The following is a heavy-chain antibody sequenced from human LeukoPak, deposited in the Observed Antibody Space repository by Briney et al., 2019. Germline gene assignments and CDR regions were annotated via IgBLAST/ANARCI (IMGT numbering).Heavy chain of an antibody. Sequence: GASVKVSCKASGYSFTSHYMHWVRQAPGQGLEWLGLINPSGSSTLYAQKFQGRVTMTRDTSVSTAYMELSRLRSDDTAVYYCARPIAGSSSWYVEAFAIWGQGTMVTVSS. D-gene: IGHD6-13*01. V-gene: IGHV1-46*01. CDR1: GYSFTSHY. J-gene: IGHJ3*02. CDR3: ARPIAGSSSWYVEAFAI. CDR2: INPSGSST.